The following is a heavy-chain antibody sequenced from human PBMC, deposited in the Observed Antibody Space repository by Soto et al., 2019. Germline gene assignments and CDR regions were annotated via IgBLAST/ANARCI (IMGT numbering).Heavy chain of an antibody. D-gene: IGHD6-6*01. J-gene: IGHJ4*02. Sequence: GGSLRLSCAASGLTFSSYAMNWVRQGPGKGLEWVSTVSDSGTNTYDSDSVKGRFTISRDNSRNTLFLQMDSLSAEDTAVYYCAKAIRHSSSNFDYWGRGTLVTVSS. V-gene: IGHV3-23*01. CDR1: GLTFSSYA. CDR2: VSDSGTNT. CDR3: AKAIRHSSSNFDY.